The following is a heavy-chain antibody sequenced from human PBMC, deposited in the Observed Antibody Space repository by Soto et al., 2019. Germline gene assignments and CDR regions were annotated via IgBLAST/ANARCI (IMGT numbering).Heavy chain of an antibody. J-gene: IGHJ4*02. CDR1: GFTFSDYY. CDR3: ATGPRRLSD. Sequence: QVQLVESGGGLVKPGGSLRLSCAASGFTFSDYYMSWFRQAPGKGLESLSYISGSSSDTKYADSVRGRFTISRDNAKNSLYLQMNSLRAEDTAVYYCATGPRRLSDWGQGTPVIVSS. D-gene: IGHD3-3*01. V-gene: IGHV3-11*05. CDR2: ISGSSSDT.